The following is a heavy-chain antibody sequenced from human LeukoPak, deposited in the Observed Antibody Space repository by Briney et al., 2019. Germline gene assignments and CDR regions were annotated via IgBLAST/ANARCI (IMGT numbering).Heavy chain of an antibody. D-gene: IGHD5-12*01. CDR2: ISGSSGII. V-gene: IGHV3-48*01. CDR1: GFTFNTYT. J-gene: IGHJ4*02. Sequence: GGSLRLSCAASGFTFNTYTMNWVRQAPGKGLEWVSYISGSSGIIDYADSVRGRFTISRDNAKNSLYLQMNSLRAEDTAVYYCARAGGYSGFDYGIYFDYWGQGSLVTVSS. CDR3: ARAGGYSGFDYGIYFDY.